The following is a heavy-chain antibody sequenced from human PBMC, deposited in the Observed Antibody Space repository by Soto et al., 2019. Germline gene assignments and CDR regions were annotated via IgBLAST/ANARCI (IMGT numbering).Heavy chain of an antibody. CDR3: AREYTYGSNFFDC. CDR2: ISHSGST. D-gene: IGHD5-18*01. V-gene: IGHV4-31*11. J-gene: IGHJ4*02. Sequence: SETLSLTCAVYGGSLSGYYWSWIRQHPGEGLEWIGYISHSGSTYYNPSLKSRVIISVDTSKNQFSLSLTSVTAADTAVYYCAREYTYGSNFFDCWGQGALVTVSS. CDR1: GGSLSGYY.